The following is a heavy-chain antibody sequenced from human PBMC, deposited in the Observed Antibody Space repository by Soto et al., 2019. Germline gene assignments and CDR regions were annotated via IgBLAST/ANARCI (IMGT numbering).Heavy chain of an antibody. CDR2: IYYSGST. Sequence: SETLSLTCTVSGGSISSYYWSWIRQPPGKGLEWIGYIYYSGSTNYNPSLKSRVTISVDTSKNQFSLKLSSVTAADTAVYYCARHEAGGRRGSSPSGFDYWGQGTLVTVSS. CDR3: ARHEAGGRRGSSPSGFDY. V-gene: IGHV4-59*08. CDR1: GGSISSYY. J-gene: IGHJ4*02. D-gene: IGHD6-6*01.